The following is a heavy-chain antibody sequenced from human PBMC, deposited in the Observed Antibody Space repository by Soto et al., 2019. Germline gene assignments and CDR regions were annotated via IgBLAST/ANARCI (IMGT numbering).Heavy chain of an antibody. CDR1: GFTFRSHT. V-gene: IGHV3-7*01. J-gene: IGHJ6*04. CDR3: ARDNRWSLDV. Sequence: PGGSLRLSCEASGFTFRSHTMRWVRHTPGKGLEWVATITQDGSKKYYVDSVKGRFTISRDNAENSLYLQMNSLRAEDTAIYYWARDNRWSLDVWGKGTTVTVSS. D-gene: IGHD2-15*01. CDR2: ITQDGSKK.